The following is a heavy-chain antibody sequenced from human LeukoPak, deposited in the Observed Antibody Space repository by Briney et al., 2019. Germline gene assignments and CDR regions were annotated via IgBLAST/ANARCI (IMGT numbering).Heavy chain of an antibody. CDR1: GYSFTTYG. D-gene: IGHD3-22*01. V-gene: IGHV1-18*01. CDR2: SSGRTGNT. Sequence: GASVKVSCKASGYSFTTYGISWVRQAPGQGLEWLGWSSGRTGNTNYAQKVQGRVTMTRNTSINTAYMELSSLTSEDTAVYYCARRMNYDSRVFQHWGQGTLVTVSS. CDR3: ARRMNYDSRVFQH. J-gene: IGHJ1*01.